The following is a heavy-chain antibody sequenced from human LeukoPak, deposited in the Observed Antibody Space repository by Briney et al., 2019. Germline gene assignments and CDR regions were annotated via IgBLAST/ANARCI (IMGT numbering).Heavy chain of an antibody. CDR1: GFTFSSYW. V-gene: IGHV3-7*01. Sequence: GGSLRLSCAASGFTFSSYWMSWVRQAPGKGLEWVANIKQDGSEKYYVDSVKGRFTISRDNAKNSLYLQMNSLRAEDTAVYYCARPRDYDSSGYYLSVWGQGTMVTVSS. CDR3: ARPRDYDSSGYYLSV. D-gene: IGHD3-22*01. J-gene: IGHJ3*01. CDR2: IKQDGSEK.